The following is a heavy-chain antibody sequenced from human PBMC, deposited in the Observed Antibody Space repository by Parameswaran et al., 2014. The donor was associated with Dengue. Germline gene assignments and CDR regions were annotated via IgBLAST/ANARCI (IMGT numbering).Heavy chain of an antibody. Sequence: VRQMPGKGLEWMGRIDPSDSYTNYSPSFQGHVTISADKSISTAYLQWSSLKASDTAIYYCARVGHCIGTNCFEGYFDHWGQGTLVTGLL. CDR2: IDPSDSYT. V-gene: IGHV5-10-1*01. J-gene: IGHJ4*02. CDR3: ARVGHCIGTNCFEGYFDH. D-gene: IGHD2-2*01.